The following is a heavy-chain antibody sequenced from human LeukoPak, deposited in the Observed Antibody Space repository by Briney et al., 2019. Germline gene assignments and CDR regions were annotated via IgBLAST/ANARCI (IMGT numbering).Heavy chain of an antibody. Sequence: SETLSLTCTVSGASVTRSTHYWGWIRQPPGKGLEWIGSIHYSGTTYYKPSLKSRVTISIDTSRNQFSLRLNSVSAADTAVYYCARENSGSNQDDLDYWGQGTLVTVSS. V-gene: IGHV4-39*07. CDR1: GASVTRSTHY. CDR3: ARENSGSNQDDLDY. CDR2: IHYSGTT. D-gene: IGHD1-26*01. J-gene: IGHJ4*02.